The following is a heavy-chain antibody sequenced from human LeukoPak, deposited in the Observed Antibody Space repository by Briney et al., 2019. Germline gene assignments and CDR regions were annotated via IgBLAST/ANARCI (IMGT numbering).Heavy chain of an antibody. V-gene: IGHV3-23*01. Sequence: PGGSLRLSCAASGFTFSSYAMSWVRQAPGKGLEWVSTIRGSGGGTYYADSVKGRFTISRDNSKNTLYLQMNSLRAEDTAVYYCARRLEYSGSKGVFDYWGQGTLVTVSS. D-gene: IGHD1-26*01. CDR3: ARRLEYSGSKGVFDY. CDR1: GFTFSSYA. CDR2: IRGSGGGT. J-gene: IGHJ4*02.